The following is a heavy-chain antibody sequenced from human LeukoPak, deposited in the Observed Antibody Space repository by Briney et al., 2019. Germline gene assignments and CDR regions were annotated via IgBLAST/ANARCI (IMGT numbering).Heavy chain of an antibody. J-gene: IGHJ6*03. D-gene: IGHD3-10*01. V-gene: IGHV1-8*03. Sequence: GASVKVSCKASGYTFTGYYMHWVRQAPGQGLEWMGWINPNSGNTGYAQKFQGRVTITRNTSISTAYMELSSLRSEDTAVYYCAREGFGELLSHYYYYYYMDVWGKGTTVTVSS. CDR3: AREGFGELLSHYYYYYYMDV. CDR1: GYTFTGYY. CDR2: INPNSGNT.